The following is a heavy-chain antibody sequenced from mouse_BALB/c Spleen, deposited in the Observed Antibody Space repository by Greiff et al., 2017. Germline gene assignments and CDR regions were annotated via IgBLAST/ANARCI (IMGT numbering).Heavy chain of an antibody. D-gene: IGHD1-2*01. CDR1: GFNIKDTY. CDR2: IDPANGNT. Sequence: EVQLQQSGAELVKPGASVKLSCTASGFNIKDTYMHWVKQRPEQGLEWIGRIDPANGNTKYDPKFQGKATITADTSSNTAYLQLSSLTSEDTAVYYCARTGYYGRYFDVWGAGTTVTVSS. V-gene: IGHV14-3*02. J-gene: IGHJ1*01. CDR3: ARTGYYGRYFDV.